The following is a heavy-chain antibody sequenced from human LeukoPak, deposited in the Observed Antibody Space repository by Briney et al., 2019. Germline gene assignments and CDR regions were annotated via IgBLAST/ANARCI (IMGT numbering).Heavy chain of an antibody. CDR2: IIPIFGTA. CDR3: ASVGRIRATTGTDY. J-gene: IGHJ4*02. D-gene: IGHD4-11*01. V-gene: IGHV1-69*13. CDR1: GGTFSSYA. Sequence: SVKVSCKASGGTFSSYAISWVRQAPGQGLEWMGGIIPIFGTANYAQKFQGRVTITPDESTSTAYMELSSLRSEDTAVYYCASVGRIRATTGTDYWGQGTLVTVPS.